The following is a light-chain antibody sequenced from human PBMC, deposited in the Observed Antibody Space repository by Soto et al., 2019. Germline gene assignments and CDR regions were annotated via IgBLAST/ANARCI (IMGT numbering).Light chain of an antibody. V-gene: IGLV2-14*01. Sequence: QSALTQPASVSGSPGQSITISCTGTSRDVGGYNYVSWHQQQPGKAPKVIITEVSNRPSAVSNRFSGSKSGNTASLTISGLQAEDEADYYCSSYVNYNTFVIFGGGTKLTVL. CDR2: EVS. CDR3: SSYVNYNTFVI. J-gene: IGLJ2*01. CDR1: SRDVGGYNY.